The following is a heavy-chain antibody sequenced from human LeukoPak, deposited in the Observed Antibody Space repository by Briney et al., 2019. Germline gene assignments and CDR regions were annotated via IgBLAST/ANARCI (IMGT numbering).Heavy chain of an antibody. V-gene: IGHV4-31*03. CDR2: IYSSGST. CDR1: GGSISSGGYY. CDR3: ARGIINSLDSTAYYQDY. D-gene: IGHD3-22*01. Sequence: SETLSLTCTVSGGSISSGGYYWSWIRQHPGKGLEWIGYIYSSGSTYYNPSLKSRVTISVDTSKNQFSLKLSSVTAADTAVYYCARGIINSLDSTAYYQDYWGQGTLVTVSS. J-gene: IGHJ4*02.